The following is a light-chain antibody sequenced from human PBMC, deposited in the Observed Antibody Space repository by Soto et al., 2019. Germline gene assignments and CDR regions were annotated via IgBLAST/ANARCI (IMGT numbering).Light chain of an antibody. CDR2: STS. J-gene: IGKJ4*01. Sequence: DIQMTQSPSSLSASVGDRVAITCRASQNINNYLNWYQQKPGKAPNLLIYSTSNLQSGVPSRFSGSGFGTDFTLTISSLQPEDFASYYCQQSYSTPLTFGGGTKV. CDR1: QNINNY. CDR3: QQSYSTPLT. V-gene: IGKV1-39*01.